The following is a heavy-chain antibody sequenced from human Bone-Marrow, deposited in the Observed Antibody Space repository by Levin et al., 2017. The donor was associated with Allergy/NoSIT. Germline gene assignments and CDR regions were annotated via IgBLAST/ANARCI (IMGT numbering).Heavy chain of an antibody. CDR1: GFTFSSYW. V-gene: IGHV3-7*04. CDR3: ARDLFPIFNFDY. J-gene: IGHJ4*02. CDR2: IKQDGSEK. Sequence: GGSLRLSCAASGFTFSSYWMTWVRQAPGKGLEWVANIKQDGSEKYYVDSVKGRFTISRDNAKNSLYLQMNSLRAEDTAVCYCARDLFPIFNFDYWGQGTLVTVSS. D-gene: IGHD2-21*01.